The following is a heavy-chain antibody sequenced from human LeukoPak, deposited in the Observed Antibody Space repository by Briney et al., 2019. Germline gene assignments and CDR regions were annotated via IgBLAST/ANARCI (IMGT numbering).Heavy chain of an antibody. CDR1: GFTFGSSA. V-gene: IGHV3-23*01. D-gene: IGHD6-13*01. CDR3: AKGSLGTWYYFDY. CDR2: FSPSGPDT. J-gene: IGHJ4*02. Sequence: GGALRLSCAASGFTFGSSAMSWVRQAPGKVPGWVSTFSPSGPDTYYADSVKGRFTSFRDSSENTLYLQMNSLRAQDTGVYYCAKGSLGTWYYFDYWGQGTLVTVSS.